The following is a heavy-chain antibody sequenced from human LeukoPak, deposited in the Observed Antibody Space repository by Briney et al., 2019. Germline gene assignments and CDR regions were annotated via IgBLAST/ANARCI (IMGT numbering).Heavy chain of an antibody. CDR1: GFTFSSYV. Sequence: GGSLRLTCAASGFTFSSYVMSWVRQAPGKGLEGVSAISGSGGSTYYADSVKGRFTISRDNSKNTLYLQMNSLRAEDTAVYYCAKATVSGDIVATIHFDYWGQGTLVTVSS. D-gene: IGHD5-12*01. CDR2: ISGSGGST. J-gene: IGHJ4*02. CDR3: AKATVSGDIVATIHFDY. V-gene: IGHV3-23*01.